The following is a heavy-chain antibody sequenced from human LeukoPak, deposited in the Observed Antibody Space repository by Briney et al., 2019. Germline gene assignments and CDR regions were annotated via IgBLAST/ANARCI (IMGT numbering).Heavy chain of an antibody. Sequence: GGSLRLSCAASGFTFSSYAMSWVRQAPGKGLEWVSGISGSGGSTYYADSVKGRFTISRDNSKDTLYLQMNSLRAEDTAVYYRAKERGGYFYGQFDYWGQGTLVTVSS. D-gene: IGHD5-18*01. V-gene: IGHV3-23*01. CDR3: AKERGGYFYGQFDY. CDR2: ISGSGGST. CDR1: GFTFSSYA. J-gene: IGHJ4*02.